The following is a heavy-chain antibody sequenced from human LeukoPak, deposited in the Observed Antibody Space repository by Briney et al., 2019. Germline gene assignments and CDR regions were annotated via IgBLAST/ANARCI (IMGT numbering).Heavy chain of an antibody. V-gene: IGHV4-38-2*02. CDR2: IYHSGST. D-gene: IGHD1-14*01. Sequence: TPSGTLSLTCSVSGDSITGYYWGWIRQPPGKGLEWIGSIYHSGSTYYNPSLKSRVTISVDTSKNQFSLKLSSVTAADTAVYYCARAPTNYYYYYMDVWGKGTTVTVSS. CDR1: GDSITGYY. CDR3: ARAPTNYYYYYMDV. J-gene: IGHJ6*03.